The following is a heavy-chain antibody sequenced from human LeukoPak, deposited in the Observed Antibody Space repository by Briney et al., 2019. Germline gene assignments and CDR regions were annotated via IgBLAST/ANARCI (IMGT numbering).Heavy chain of an antibody. CDR3: AKDAQYYSWWGSFDY. Sequence: GGSLRLSCAASGFTFNSYAMNWVRQAPGKGLEWVSTISGSGGNTYYADSVKGRFTISGDNSKNTLYLQMNSLRAEDTAVYYCAKDAQYYSWWGSFDYWGQGTLVTVSS. CDR1: GFTFNSYA. V-gene: IGHV3-23*01. D-gene: IGHD2/OR15-2a*01. J-gene: IGHJ4*02. CDR2: ISGSGGNT.